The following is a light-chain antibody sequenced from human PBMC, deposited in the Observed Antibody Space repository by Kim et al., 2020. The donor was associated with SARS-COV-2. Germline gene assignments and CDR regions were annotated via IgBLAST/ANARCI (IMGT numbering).Light chain of an antibody. J-gene: IGLJ1*01. CDR2: GRN. Sequence: SSELTQDPAVSVALGQTVKITCQGDSLRSYYASWYQQKPGQAPILVIYGRNNRPSGIPDRFSGSSSVNTASLTITGAQAEDEAYYYCNSRDSTGKRWVFGTGTKVTVL. CDR1: SLRSYY. V-gene: IGLV3-19*01. CDR3: NSRDSTGKRWV.